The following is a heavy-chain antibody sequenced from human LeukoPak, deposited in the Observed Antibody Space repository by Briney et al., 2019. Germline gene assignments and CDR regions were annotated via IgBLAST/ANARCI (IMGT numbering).Heavy chain of an antibody. CDR1: GFTFSSYG. CDR2: ISYDGSNK. J-gene: IGHJ6*02. V-gene: IGHV3-30*03. Sequence: QPGRSLRLSCAASGFTFSSYGMHWVRQAPGKGLEWVAVISYDGSNKYYADSVKGRFTISRDNSKNTLYLQMNSLRAEDTAVYYCARTGYSSSSNYYYYGMDVWGQGTTVTVSS. CDR3: ARTGYSSSSNYYYYGMDV. D-gene: IGHD6-6*01.